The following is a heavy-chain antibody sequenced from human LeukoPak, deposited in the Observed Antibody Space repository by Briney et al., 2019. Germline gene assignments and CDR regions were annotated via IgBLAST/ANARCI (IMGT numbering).Heavy chain of an antibody. V-gene: IGHV1-2*02. J-gene: IGHJ4*02. CDR1: GYTFTGYY. Sequence: ASVKVSCKASGYTFTGYYMHWVRQAPGQGLEWMGWINPNSGGTNYAQKFQGRVTMTRDTSISTAYMELSRLRSDDTAVYYCARVNSTYYYDSSGAGFLDYWGQGTLVTVSS. CDR2: INPNSGGT. CDR3: ARVNSTYYYDSSGAGFLDY. D-gene: IGHD3-22*01.